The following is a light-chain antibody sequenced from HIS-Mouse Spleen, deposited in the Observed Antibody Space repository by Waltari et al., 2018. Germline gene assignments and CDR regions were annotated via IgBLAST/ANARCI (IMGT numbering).Light chain of an antibody. CDR2: EGS. V-gene: IGLV2-23*01. CDR1: SSDVVSYNL. J-gene: IGLJ3*02. CDR3: CSYAGSSTLV. Sequence: HSALTQPASVSGSPGQSITISCTGASSDVVSYNLVSWYQQHPGNAPQLMIYEGSTRPSGVSNRFSGSKSGNTASLTISGLQAEDEADYYCCSYAGSSTLVFGGGTKLTVL.